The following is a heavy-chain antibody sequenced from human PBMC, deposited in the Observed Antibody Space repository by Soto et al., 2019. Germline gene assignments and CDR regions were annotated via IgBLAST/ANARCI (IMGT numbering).Heavy chain of an antibody. CDR2: ISSTGSKT. J-gene: IGHJ4*02. V-gene: IGHV3-23*01. CDR3: AREPKPFLTGYYDL. Sequence: GGSLRLSCVVSGFSMTNHALTWVRQAPGKGLEWVSSISSTGSKTYYADSIKGRFTISRDNSKNTVFLQMNSLRPDDMAFYFCAREPKPFLTGYYDLWGQGTLVTVSS. CDR1: GFSMTNHA. D-gene: IGHD3-9*01.